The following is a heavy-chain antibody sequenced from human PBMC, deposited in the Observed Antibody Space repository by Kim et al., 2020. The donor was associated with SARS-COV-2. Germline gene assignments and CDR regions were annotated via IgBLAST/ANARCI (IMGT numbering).Heavy chain of an antibody. V-gene: IGHV3-23*01. D-gene: IGHD3-16*01. CDR3: VREEPSGGITVSFDY. J-gene: IGHJ4*02. Sequence: DAVKGSFTISRDNTKTTLYLQLSSLTVEDTAVYYCVREEPSGGITVSFDYWGQGTLVTVSS.